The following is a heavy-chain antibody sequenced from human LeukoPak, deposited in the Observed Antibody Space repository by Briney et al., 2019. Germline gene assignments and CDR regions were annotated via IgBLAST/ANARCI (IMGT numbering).Heavy chain of an antibody. CDR2: ISPKTGDR. V-gene: IGHV1-2*02. CDR3: ARDSSTDPLNAFDI. CDR1: GYTFNEYH. D-gene: IGHD2-21*02. J-gene: IGHJ3*02. Sequence: ASVKVSCKASGYTFNEYHIHWVRQAPGQGLEWMGWISPKTGDRKYAQNFQGRVTMTTGTSVTTAYMELSSLTSDDTAMYYCARDSSTDPLNAFDIWGQGTPVTVSS.